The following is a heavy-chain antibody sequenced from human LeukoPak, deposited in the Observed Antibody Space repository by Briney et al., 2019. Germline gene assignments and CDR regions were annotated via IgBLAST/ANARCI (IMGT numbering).Heavy chain of an antibody. CDR2: IIPILGIA. CDR1: GGTFSSYA. D-gene: IGHD2-2*01. CDR3: ARVRCSSTSCRSYYGMDV. Sequence: ASVKVSCKASGGTFSSYAISWVRQAPGQGLEWMGRIIPILGIANYAQKLQGRVTITADKSTSTAYMELSSLRSEDTAVYYCARVRCSSTSCRSYYGMDVWGQGTTVTVSS. V-gene: IGHV1-69*04. J-gene: IGHJ6*02.